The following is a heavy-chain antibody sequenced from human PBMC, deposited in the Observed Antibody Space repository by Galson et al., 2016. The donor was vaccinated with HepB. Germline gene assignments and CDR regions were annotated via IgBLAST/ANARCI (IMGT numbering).Heavy chain of an antibody. CDR1: GFTFSSSW. CDR2: INPDGSEK. Sequence: SLRLSCAASGFTFSSSWMNWVRQTPGKGLEWVANINPDGSEKRYVESVRGRFTISRDNAENSLYLQMNSLTAEDTAAYFRAGWGASGNFWGQGILVTVSS. V-gene: IGHV3-7*03. D-gene: IGHD6-19*01. J-gene: IGHJ4*02. CDR3: AGWGASGNF.